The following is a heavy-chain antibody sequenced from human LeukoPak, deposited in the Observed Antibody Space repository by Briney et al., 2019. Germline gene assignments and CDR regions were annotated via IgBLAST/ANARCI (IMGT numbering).Heavy chain of an antibody. V-gene: IGHV4-61*02. CDR3: ARDHVTYYYGSGSYGLRD. CDR2: IYTSGST. D-gene: IGHD3-10*01. J-gene: IGHJ4*02. Sequence: PSQTLSLTCTISGNSISSGDNYWSWIRQPAGKGLEWIGRIYTSGSTNYNPSLKSRVTISGDTSKNQFSLRLSSVTAADTAVYYCARDHVTYYYGSGSYGLRDWGQGTLVTVSS. CDR1: GNSISSGDNY.